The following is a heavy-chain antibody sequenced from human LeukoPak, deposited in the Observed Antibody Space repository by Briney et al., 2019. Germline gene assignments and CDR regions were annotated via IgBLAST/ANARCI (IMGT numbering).Heavy chain of an antibody. V-gene: IGHV4-34*01. J-gene: IGHJ6*02. CDR1: GGSFSGYY. Sequence: SETLSLTCAVYGGSFSGYYWSWIRQPPGKGLEWIGEINHSGSTNYNPSLKSRVTISVDTSKNQFSLKLSSVTAADTAVYYCARVIPSRACSSTSCYSFTGYYYGMDVWGQGTTVTVSS. D-gene: IGHD2-2*01. CDR2: INHSGST. CDR3: ARVIPSRACSSTSCYSFTGYYYGMDV.